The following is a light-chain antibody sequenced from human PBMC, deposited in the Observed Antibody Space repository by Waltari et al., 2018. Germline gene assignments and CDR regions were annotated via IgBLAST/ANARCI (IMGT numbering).Light chain of an antibody. J-gene: IGLJ1*01. V-gene: IGLV2-23*02. CDR2: EVS. Sequence: QPALTQPASASGSPGQSIPLSCTRTSRDFANYTVVSWYQQYPGTAPKFIIYEVSEGPSGVSNRFSGSKSGNTASLTISGLQAEDEADYYCCSYAGGTTYVFGTGTKVTVL. CDR3: CSYAGGTTYV. CDR1: SRDFANYTV.